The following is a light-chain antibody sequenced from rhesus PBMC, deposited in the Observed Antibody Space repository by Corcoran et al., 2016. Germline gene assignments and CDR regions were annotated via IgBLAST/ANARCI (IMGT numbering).Light chain of an antibody. Sequence: DIQMTQSPSSLSVSVGDRVTVTCRASQGINKELSWSQPKPGKAPTLLLYAASSLQTGVSSRFSGRGSWTDYTLTISSLQPEDVATYYCLQDYTTPYSFGQGTKVEIK. CDR2: AAS. CDR1: QGINKE. V-gene: IGKV1-94*01. J-gene: IGKJ2*01. CDR3: LQDYTTPYS.